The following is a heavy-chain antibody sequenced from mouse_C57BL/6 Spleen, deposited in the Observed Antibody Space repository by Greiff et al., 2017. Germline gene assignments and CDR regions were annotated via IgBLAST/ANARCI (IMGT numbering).Heavy chain of an antibody. CDR2: ILPGSGIT. J-gene: IGHJ1*03. CDR1: GYTFTGYW. CDR3: ARYNSYWYFDV. D-gene: IGHD1-3*01. Sequence: QVQLKESGAELMKPGASVKLSCKATGYTFTGYWIEWVKQRPGHGLEWIGEILPGSGITNYNEKFKGKATFTADTSSNTAYMQLSSLTTEDSAIYYCARYNSYWYFDVWGTGTTVTVSS. V-gene: IGHV1-9*01.